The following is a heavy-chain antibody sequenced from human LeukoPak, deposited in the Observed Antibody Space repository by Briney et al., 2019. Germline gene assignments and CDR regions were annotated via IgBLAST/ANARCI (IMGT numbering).Heavy chain of an antibody. V-gene: IGHV4-61*02. D-gene: IGHD1-26*01. CDR3: ARVGKGSYFPFDY. J-gene: IGHJ4*02. CDR1: GGSISSGSYY. CDR2: IYTSGST. Sequence: SETLSLTCTVSGGSISSGSYYWSWIRQPAGKGLEWIGRIYTSGSTNYNPSLKSRVTISVDTSKNQFSLKLSSVTAADTAVYYCARVGKGSYFPFDYWGQGTLVTVSS.